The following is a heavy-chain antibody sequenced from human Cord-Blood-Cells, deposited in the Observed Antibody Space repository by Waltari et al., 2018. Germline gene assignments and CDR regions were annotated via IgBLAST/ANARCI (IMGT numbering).Heavy chain of an antibody. Sequence: QVQLQQWGAGLLKPSETLSLTCAVYGGSFSGYYWSWIRQPPGTGLEWIGEINHSGSTNYNPSLMSRVIISVDTSKNQFSLKLRSVTAADTAVYYCARRVLAAAAYYYYYYMDVWGKGTTVTVSS. CDR1: GGSFSGYY. CDR3: ARRVLAAAAYYYYYYMDV. J-gene: IGHJ6*03. CDR2: INHSGST. D-gene: IGHD6-13*01. V-gene: IGHV4-34*01.